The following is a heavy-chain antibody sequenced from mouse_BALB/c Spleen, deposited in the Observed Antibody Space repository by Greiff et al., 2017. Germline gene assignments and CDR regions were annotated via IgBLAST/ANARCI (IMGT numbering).Heavy chain of an antibody. CDR2: ISSGGSYT. V-gene: IGHV5-6*01. CDR3: ARHEDYYGSSGFAY. J-gene: IGHJ3*01. CDR1: GFTFSSYG. Sequence: EVKLMESGGDLVKPGGSLKLSCAASGFTFSSYGMSWVRQTPDKRLEWVATISSGGSYTYYPDSVKGRFTISRDNAKNTLYLQMSSLKSEDTAMYYCARHEDYYGSSGFAYWGQGTLVTVSA. D-gene: IGHD1-1*01.